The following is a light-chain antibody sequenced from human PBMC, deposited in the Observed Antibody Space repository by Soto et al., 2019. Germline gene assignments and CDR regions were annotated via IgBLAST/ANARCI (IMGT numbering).Light chain of an antibody. CDR1: QTISSW. V-gene: IGKV1-5*03. Sequence: DIPMTQSTSTLSGSVGDSVTITCRASQTISSWLAWYQQKPGKAPKLLIYKASTLKSGVPSRFSGSGSGTEFTLTISSLQPDDFATYYCQHYNSYSEAFGQGTKVELK. J-gene: IGKJ1*01. CDR2: KAS. CDR3: QHYNSYSEA.